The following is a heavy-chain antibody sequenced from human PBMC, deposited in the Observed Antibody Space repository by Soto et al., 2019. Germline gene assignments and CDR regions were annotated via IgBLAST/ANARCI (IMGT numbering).Heavy chain of an antibody. J-gene: IGHJ4*02. Sequence: ASVKVSCKASGGTFSSYTISWVRQAPGQGLEWMGRMIPILGIPDYAQKFQGRVTMTRNTSMSTAYMELSSLRSEDTAVYYCARGPKWLLPDYWGQGTLVTVSS. CDR2: MIPILGIP. D-gene: IGHD3-22*01. CDR1: GGTFSSYT. V-gene: IGHV1-69*02. CDR3: ARGPKWLLPDY.